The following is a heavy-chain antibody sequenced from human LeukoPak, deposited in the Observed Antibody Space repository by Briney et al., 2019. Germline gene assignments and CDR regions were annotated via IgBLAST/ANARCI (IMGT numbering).Heavy chain of an antibody. CDR1: GFTFSSYA. J-gene: IGHJ4*02. D-gene: IGHD2-2*01. CDR3: ARVEEYCSSTSCGGGYFDY. Sequence: GGSLRLSCAASGFTFSSYAMSWVRQAPGKGLKWVSTINDNGDGTYYADSVKGRFTISRDNSYNTVSLQMNSLRDEDTGGYYWARVEEYCSSTSCGGGYFDYWGQGPLVTVSS. V-gene: IGHV3-23*01. CDR2: INDNGDGT.